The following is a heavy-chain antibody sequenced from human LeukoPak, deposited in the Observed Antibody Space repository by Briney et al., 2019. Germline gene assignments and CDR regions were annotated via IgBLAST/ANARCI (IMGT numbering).Heavy chain of an antibody. Sequence: SETLSLTCAVCGGSFSGYYWSWIRQPPGKGLEWIGEINHSGSTNYNPSLKSRVTISVDTSKNQFSLKLSSVTAADTAVYYCARRRGSGYYGYWGQGTLVTVSS. D-gene: IGHD3-3*01. V-gene: IGHV4-34*01. J-gene: IGHJ4*02. CDR2: INHSGST. CDR1: GGSFSGYY. CDR3: ARRRGSGYYGY.